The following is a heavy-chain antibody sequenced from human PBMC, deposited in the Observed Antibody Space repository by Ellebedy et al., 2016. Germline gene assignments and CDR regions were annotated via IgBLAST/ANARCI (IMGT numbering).Heavy chain of an antibody. CDR3: AKRWGGMDV. CDR2: ISGSGGST. CDR1: GFTFSSYA. D-gene: IGHD4-23*01. V-gene: IGHV3-23*01. Sequence: GESLKISCAASGFTFSSYAMSWVRQAPGKGLEWVSAISGSGGSTYYADSVKGRFTISRDNSKNTLYLQMNSLRAEDTAVYYCAKRWGGMDVWGQGTTVTVSS. J-gene: IGHJ6*02.